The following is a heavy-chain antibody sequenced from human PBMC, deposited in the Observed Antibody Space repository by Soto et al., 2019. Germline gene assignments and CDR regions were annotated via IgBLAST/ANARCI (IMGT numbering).Heavy chain of an antibody. D-gene: IGHD3-3*01. J-gene: IGHJ4*02. CDR2: IWYDGSNK. V-gene: IGHV3-33*01. Sequence: QVQLVESGGGVVQPGRSLRLSCAAPGFTFSSYGMHWVRQSPGKGLEWVAVIWYDGSNKYYADSVKCRFTLFRDNSKNTLNRQMNSLRAENTAVYYCARERKSGYFDCWGQGTLVTVSS. CDR3: ARERKSGYFDC. CDR1: GFTFSSYG.